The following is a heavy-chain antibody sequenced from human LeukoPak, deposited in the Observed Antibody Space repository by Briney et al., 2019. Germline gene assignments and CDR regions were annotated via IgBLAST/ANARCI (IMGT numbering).Heavy chain of an antibody. CDR1: GYTFIRYA. CDR3: ARHDNDVDFDY. D-gene: IGHD3-16*01. CDR2: INMYTANP. J-gene: IGHJ4*02. Sequence: ASVKVSCKASGYTFIRYAINWLRQVPGQGLEWMGWINMYTANPAYAQGFTERFVFSLDTSVSTAHLEISNLKAEDTAVYYCARHDNDVDFDYWGQGTLVTVSS. V-gene: IGHV7-4-1*02.